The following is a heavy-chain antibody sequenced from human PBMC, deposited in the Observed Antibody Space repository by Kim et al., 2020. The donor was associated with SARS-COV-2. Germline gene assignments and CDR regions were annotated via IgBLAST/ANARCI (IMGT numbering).Heavy chain of an antibody. CDR2: ISGSGRGI. J-gene: IGHJ3*02. D-gene: IGHD2-21*02. CDR3: AREVTVTPDAFDI. Sequence: GGSLRLSCAASGFSFSTYEMSWVRQAPGKGLEWVSYISGSGRGIHYADSAKGRFTISRDNAKKSLFLQMNSLRAEDTAVYYCAREVTVTPDAFDIWGQGTLVTVSS. CDR1: GFSFSTYE. V-gene: IGHV3-48*03.